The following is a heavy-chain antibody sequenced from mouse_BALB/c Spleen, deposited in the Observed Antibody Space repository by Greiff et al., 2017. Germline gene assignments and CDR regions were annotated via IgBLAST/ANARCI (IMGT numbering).Heavy chain of an antibody. CDR1: GFSLTGYG. V-gene: IGHV2-6-7*01. J-gene: IGHJ2*01. CDR3: ARERYDYSFDY. CDR2: IWGDGST. D-gene: IGHD2-4*01. Sequence: VQGVESGPGLVAPSQSLSITCTVSGFSLTGYGVNWVRQPPGKGLEWLGMIWGDGSTDYNSALKSRLSISKDNSKSQVFLKMNSLQTDDTARYYCARERYDYSFDYWGQGTTLTVSS.